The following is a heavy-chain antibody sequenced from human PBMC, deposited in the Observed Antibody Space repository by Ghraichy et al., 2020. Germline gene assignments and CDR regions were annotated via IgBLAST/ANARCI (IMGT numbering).Heavy chain of an antibody. V-gene: IGHV3-74*01. Sequence: GSLNISCAASGFTFSSYWMHWARQAPGKGLVWVSRINSDGSSTSYADSVKGRFTISRDNAKNTLFLQMNSLRPEDTAVYYCARASGSNYYLDNWGQGTLVTVSS. CDR2: INSDGSST. CDR3: ARASGSNYYLDN. D-gene: IGHD1-26*01. J-gene: IGHJ4*02. CDR1: GFTFSSYW.